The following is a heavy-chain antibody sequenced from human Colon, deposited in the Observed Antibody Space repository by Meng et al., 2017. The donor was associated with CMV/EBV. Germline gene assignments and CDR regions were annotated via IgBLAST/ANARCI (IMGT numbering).Heavy chain of an antibody. CDR1: GYTFTSYG. V-gene: IGHV1-2*04. J-gene: IGHJ4*02. CDR3: ATAGYCSSTSCQISGGGYFDY. Sequence: ASVKVSCKASGYTFTSYGISWVRQAPGQGLEWMGWINPNSGGTNYAQKFQGWVTMTRDTSINTAYMELSRLRSDDTAVYYCATAGYCSSTSCQISGGGYFDYWGQGTLVTVSS. CDR2: INPNSGGT. D-gene: IGHD2-2*01.